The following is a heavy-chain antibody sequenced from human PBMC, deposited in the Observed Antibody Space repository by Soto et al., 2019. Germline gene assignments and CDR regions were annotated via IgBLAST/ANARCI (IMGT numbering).Heavy chain of an antibody. CDR3: AKEVSLGSTVDLGY. V-gene: IGHV3-23*01. J-gene: IGHJ4*02. D-gene: IGHD7-27*01. CDR1: GFPFSIFA. CDR2: ISGSGGST. Sequence: GWSLRLSCAASGFPFSIFAMSWVRQSPGKGLEWVSTISGSGGSTYYADAVKGRFTISRDNSMDTLFLQMKSLRVEDTAIYYCAKEVSLGSTVDLGYWGQGTLVTVSS.